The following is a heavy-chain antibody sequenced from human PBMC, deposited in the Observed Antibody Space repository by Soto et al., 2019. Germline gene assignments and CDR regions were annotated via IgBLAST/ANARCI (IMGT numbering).Heavy chain of an antibody. Sequence: GGSLRLSCAASGFTFSSYSMNWVRQAPGKGLEWVSYISSSSSTIYYADSVKGRLTISRDNAKNSLYLQMNSLRAEDTAVYYCAREGAAAACNWFDPWGQGTLVTVSS. CDR2: ISSSSSTI. CDR3: AREGAAAACNWFDP. J-gene: IGHJ5*02. V-gene: IGHV3-48*01. D-gene: IGHD6-13*01. CDR1: GFTFSSYS.